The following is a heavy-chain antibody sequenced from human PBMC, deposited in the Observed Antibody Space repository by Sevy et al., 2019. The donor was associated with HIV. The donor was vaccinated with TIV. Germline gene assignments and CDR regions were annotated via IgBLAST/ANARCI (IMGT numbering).Heavy chain of an antibody. V-gene: IGHV3-49*03. CDR2: IRSKTYGGTT. J-gene: IGHJ4*02. D-gene: IGHD4-17*01. Sequence: GGSLRLSCTASGFTFGDHAMNWFRQAPGKGLEWVGFIRSKTYGGTTEYAASVKGGLTISRDNSKSIAYLQMNSLKTEDTAVYYCTRGATIYGDYGVDYWGQGTLVTVSS. CDR3: TRGATIYGDYGVDY. CDR1: GFTFGDHA.